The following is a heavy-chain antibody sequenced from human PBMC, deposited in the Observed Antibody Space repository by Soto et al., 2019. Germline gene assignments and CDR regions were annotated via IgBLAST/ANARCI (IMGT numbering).Heavy chain of an antibody. D-gene: IGHD4-17*01. Sequence: QVQLVQSGAEVKKPGASVKVSCKASGYTFTSYGISWVRQAPGQWLEWMGWISAYNGNTNYAQKLQGRVTMTTDTSTSTAYMELRSLRSDDTAVYYCAHTTVVTPKYYYYYYGMDVWGQGTTVTVSS. CDR2: ISAYNGNT. CDR3: AHTTVVTPKYYYYYYGMDV. J-gene: IGHJ6*02. V-gene: IGHV1-18*01. CDR1: GYTFTSYG.